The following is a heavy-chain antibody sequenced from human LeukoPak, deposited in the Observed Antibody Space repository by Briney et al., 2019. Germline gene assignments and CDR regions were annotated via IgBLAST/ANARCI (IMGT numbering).Heavy chain of an antibody. V-gene: IGHV3-48*02. CDR3: ARKLAL. J-gene: IGHJ4*02. CDR1: GFSFSSYG. Sequence: GGSLRLSCAASGFSFSSYGMNWVRQAPGQGLEWVSYIDPTGRSVYYAVSVKGRFTVSRDNANHSVFLQMNSLRDDDTAVYFCARKLALWGQGTLVTVSS. CDR2: IDPTGRSV.